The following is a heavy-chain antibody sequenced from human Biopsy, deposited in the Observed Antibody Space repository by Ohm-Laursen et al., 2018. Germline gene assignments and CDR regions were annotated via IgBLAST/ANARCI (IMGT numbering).Heavy chain of an antibody. CDR3: ARQDGYLGYEY. D-gene: IGHD5-24*01. Sequence: PGTLSLTCIVSGGSFSGYYWSWIRQPPGKGLEWIGYISGSPNTNYNPSLKSRVTLSTDTSENQFSLRLSSVTAADTAVYYCARQDGYLGYEYWGQGALVTVSS. CDR2: ISGSPNT. V-gene: IGHV4-59*08. CDR1: GGSFSGYY. J-gene: IGHJ4*02.